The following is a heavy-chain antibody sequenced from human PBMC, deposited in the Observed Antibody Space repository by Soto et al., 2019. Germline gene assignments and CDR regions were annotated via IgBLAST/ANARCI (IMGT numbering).Heavy chain of an antibody. V-gene: IGHV4-4*02. CDR2: IYHSGTF. J-gene: IGHJ6*02. D-gene: IGHD2-15*01. CDR3: VRSVPAATWAYNGMDV. CDR1: GGSVESSSC. Sequence: PSDTLSLTCAVSGGSVESSSCWSWVRQAPGKGLEWIGEIYHSGTFNYNPSLASRVSVSVDKSTNQFSLNLNSVTAADTAVYYCVRSVPAATWAYNGMDVWDQGTTVTVSS.